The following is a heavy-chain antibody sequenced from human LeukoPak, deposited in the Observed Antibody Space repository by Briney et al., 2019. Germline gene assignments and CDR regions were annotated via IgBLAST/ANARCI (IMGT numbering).Heavy chain of an antibody. Sequence: PGRSLRLSCAASGFTFNSYAMHWVRQAPGKGLEWVAFIPYDGRNKYSADSVKGRFTISRDNSKNTLYLQMDSLRAEDTAVYYCAEDIYDSNGYVDYWGQGTLVTVSS. J-gene: IGHJ4*02. CDR2: IPYDGRNK. V-gene: IGHV3-30*04. CDR1: GFTFNSYA. D-gene: IGHD3-22*01. CDR3: AEDIYDSNGYVDY.